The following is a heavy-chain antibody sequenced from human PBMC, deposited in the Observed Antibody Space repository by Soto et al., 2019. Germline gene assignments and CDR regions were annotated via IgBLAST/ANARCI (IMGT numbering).Heavy chain of an antibody. CDR1: GDSFTGYY. CDR2: INPNSGVT. Sequence: QVQLVQSGAEVNKPGASLTDSCRASGDSFTGYYMHWVRQAPGQGLEWMGWINPNSGVTKYAQKFQGWVTMTRDTSMRTVYMELSRLRSDDTAVYYCARESGGATATLDYYYFYMDVWGTGTTVTVSS. V-gene: IGHV1-2*04. D-gene: IGHD1-26*01. J-gene: IGHJ6*03. CDR3: ARESGGATATLDYYYFYMDV.